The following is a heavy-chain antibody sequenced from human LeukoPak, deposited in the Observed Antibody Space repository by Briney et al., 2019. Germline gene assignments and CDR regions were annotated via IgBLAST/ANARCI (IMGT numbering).Heavy chain of an antibody. D-gene: IGHD5-12*01. CDR1: GFTFSSYW. Sequence: GGSLRLSCAASGFTFSSYWMHWVRQAPGKGLVWVSRINSDGSSTSYADSVKGRFTISRDNAKNSLYLQMNGLRAEDTALYYCARDGGLYSGYDFGDYWGQGTLVTVSS. CDR2: INSDGSST. CDR3: ARDGGLYSGYDFGDY. V-gene: IGHV3-74*01. J-gene: IGHJ4*02.